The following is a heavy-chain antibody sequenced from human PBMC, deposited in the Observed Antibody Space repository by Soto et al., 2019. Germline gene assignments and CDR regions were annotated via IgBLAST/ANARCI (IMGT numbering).Heavy chain of an antibody. J-gene: IGHJ4*02. CDR1: GCTFSSYA. V-gene: IGHV1-69*13. CDR3: ARDRGSYIK. Sequence: SVKVSCKPSGCTFSSYAISWVRQAPGQGLEWMGGIIPIVGTANYAQKFQGRVTITADESTSTAYMELSSMRSEDTAVYYCARDRGSYIKWAQGTLVPVSS. D-gene: IGHD1-26*01. CDR2: IIPIVGTA.